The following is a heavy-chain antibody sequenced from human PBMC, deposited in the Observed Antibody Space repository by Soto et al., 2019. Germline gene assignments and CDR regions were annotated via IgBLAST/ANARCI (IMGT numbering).Heavy chain of an antibody. CDR2: IYYSGST. D-gene: IGHD2-15*01. Sequence: QLQLQESGPGLVKPSETLSLTCTVSGGSIISSSYHWGWIRQPPGKGLEWIGSIYYSGSTYYNPSLKNRVTISEDTSKNQFSLKLISVTAADTAVYYCVRRVVDRGHNWFDPWGQGTLVTVSS. J-gene: IGHJ5*02. CDR3: VRRVVDRGHNWFDP. CDR1: GGSIISSSYH. V-gene: IGHV4-39*01.